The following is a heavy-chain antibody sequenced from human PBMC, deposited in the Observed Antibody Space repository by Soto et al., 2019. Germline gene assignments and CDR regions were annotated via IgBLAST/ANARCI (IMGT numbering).Heavy chain of an antibody. J-gene: IGHJ4*02. CDR2: IYYSGST. D-gene: IGHD1-1*01. Sequence: SETLSLTCTVSGGSISSSSYYWGWIRQPPGKGLEWIGSIYYSGSTYYNPSLKSRVTISVDTSKNQFSLKLSSVTAADTAVYYCARHTPSTDMSFDYWGQGTLVTVSS. V-gene: IGHV4-39*01. CDR1: GGSISSSSYY. CDR3: ARHTPSTDMSFDY.